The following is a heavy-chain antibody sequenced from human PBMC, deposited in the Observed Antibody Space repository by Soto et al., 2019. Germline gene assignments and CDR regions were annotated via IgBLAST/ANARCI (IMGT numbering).Heavy chain of an antibody. CDR1: GFSLSTSGVG. J-gene: IGHJ5*02. D-gene: IGHD3-9*01. Sequence: SGPTLVNPTQTLTLTCTFSGFSLSTSGVGVGWIRQPPGKALEWLALIYWNDDKRYSPSLKSRLTITKDTSKNQVVLTMAKMDPADTATYYCEHSRPHVLRYFDWLSKTNWFDPWGQGTLVTVSS. CDR3: EHSRPHVLRYFDWLSKTNWFDP. CDR2: IYWNDDK. V-gene: IGHV2-5*01.